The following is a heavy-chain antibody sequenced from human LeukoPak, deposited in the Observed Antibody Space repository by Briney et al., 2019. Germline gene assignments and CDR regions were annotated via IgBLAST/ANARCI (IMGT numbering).Heavy chain of an antibody. CDR2: ISGSGGST. V-gene: IGHV3-23*01. CDR3: AKDRPSSWSNLYYFDY. J-gene: IGHJ4*02. Sequence: GGSLRLSCAASGFTFSSYGMSWVRQAPGKGLEWVSAISGSGGSTYYADSVKGRFTISRDNSKNTLYLQMNSLRAEDTAVYYCAKDRPSSWSNLYYFDYWGQGPRSPSPQ. D-gene: IGHD6-13*01. CDR1: GFTFSSYG.